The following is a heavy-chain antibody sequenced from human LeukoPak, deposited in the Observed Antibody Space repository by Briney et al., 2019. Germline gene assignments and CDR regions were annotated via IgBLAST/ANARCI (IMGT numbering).Heavy chain of an antibody. CDR3: ARVLAYCSSTSCHDY. D-gene: IGHD2-2*01. CDR1: GGTFSSYA. Sequence: SVKVSCKASGGTFSSYAISWVRQAPGQGLEWMGGIIPIFGTANYAQKFQGRVTMTTDTSTSTAYMELRSLRSDDTAVYYCARVLAYCSSTSCHDYWGQGTLVTVYS. CDR2: IIPIFGTA. J-gene: IGHJ4*02. V-gene: IGHV1-69*05.